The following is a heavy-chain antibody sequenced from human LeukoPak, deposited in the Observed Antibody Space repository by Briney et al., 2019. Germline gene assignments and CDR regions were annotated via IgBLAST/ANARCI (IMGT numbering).Heavy chain of an antibody. CDR2: LSDSAASS. J-gene: IGHJ4*02. D-gene: IGHD3-22*01. CDR1: GFTFSTFA. V-gene: IGHV3-23*01. CDR3: AKAPDSSGFPSYFDS. Sequence: GGSLRLSCAVSGFTFSTFAMNWVRQAPGKGLEWVSSLSDSAASSYYADSVKGRFTISRDNSKNTLYLQMNSLRAEDTATYYCAKAPDSSGFPSYFDSWGQGTLVAVSS.